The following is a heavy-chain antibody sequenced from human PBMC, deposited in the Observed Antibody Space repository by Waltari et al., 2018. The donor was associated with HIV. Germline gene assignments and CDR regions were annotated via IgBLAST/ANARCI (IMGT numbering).Heavy chain of an antibody. CDR1: GFTFSSYG. CDR3: AKGGSYYGDAFDI. J-gene: IGHJ3*02. Sequence: QVQLVESGGGVVQPGRSLRLSCAASGFTFSSYGMHWVRQAPGKGLEWVSVISYDGSKKYYADSGNGRFTISRDNSKNTLYLQMNSLRAEDTAVYYCAKGGSYYGDAFDIWGQGTMVTVSS. V-gene: IGHV3-30*18. D-gene: IGHD1-26*01. CDR2: ISYDGSKK.